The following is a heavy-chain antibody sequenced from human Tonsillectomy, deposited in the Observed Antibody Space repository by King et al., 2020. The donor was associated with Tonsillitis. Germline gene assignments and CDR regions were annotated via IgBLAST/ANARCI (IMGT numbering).Heavy chain of an antibody. CDR1: GFSFSSYG. CDR3: AKGKTSHYYYGMDV. V-gene: IGHV3-30*18. Sequence: VQLVESGGGVVQPGRSLRLSCAASGFSFSSYGMHWVRQAPGKGLEWVAVISYDGSNKYYADSVKGRFTISRDNSKNTLYLQMNSLRPEDTAVYYCAKGKTSHYYYGMDVWGQGTTVTVSS. CDR2: ISYDGSNK. J-gene: IGHJ6*02.